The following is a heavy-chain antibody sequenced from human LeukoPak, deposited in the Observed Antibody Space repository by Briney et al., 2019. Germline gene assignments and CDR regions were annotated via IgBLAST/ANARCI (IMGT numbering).Heavy chain of an antibody. V-gene: IGHV4-61*02. CDR3: ASRGDYYDSSGYYEH. D-gene: IGHD3-22*01. CDR2: IYTSGST. Sequence: SETLSLTCTVSGGSISSGSYYWSWIRQPAGKGLEWIGRIYTSGSTNYNPSPKSRVTISVDTSKNQFSLKLSSVTAADTAVYYCASRGDYYDSSGYYEHWGQGTLVTVSS. J-gene: IGHJ1*01. CDR1: GGSISSGSYY.